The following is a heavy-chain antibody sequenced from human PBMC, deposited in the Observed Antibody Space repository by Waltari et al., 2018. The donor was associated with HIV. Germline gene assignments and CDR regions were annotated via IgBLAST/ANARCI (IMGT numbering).Heavy chain of an antibody. V-gene: IGHV3-66*02. CDR1: GFSVRSNH. CDR3: TREWIF. D-gene: IGHD3-3*01. Sequence: EVQLVESGGGLVQPGGSLRLSCAASGFSVRSNHIYWVRQGPGKGLEWVSVIYSGGVTYYADSVKGRFTISRDNSKNTVSLQMNSLRPEDTAVYYCTREWIFWGQGTLVTVSS. J-gene: IGHJ4*02. CDR2: IYSGGVT.